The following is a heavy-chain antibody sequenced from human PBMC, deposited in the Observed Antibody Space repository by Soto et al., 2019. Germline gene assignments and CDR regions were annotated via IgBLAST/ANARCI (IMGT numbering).Heavy chain of an antibody. D-gene: IGHD2-2*01. Sequence: SETLSLTCTVSGGSISSYYWSWIRQPPGKGLEWIGYIYYSGSTNYNPSLKRRVTISVDTSKNQFSLKLSSVTAADTAVYYCARGRGGWFINQLLNAFDIWGQGTMVTVSS. CDR1: GGSISSYY. V-gene: IGHV4-59*01. CDR2: IYYSGST. CDR3: ARGRGGWFINQLLNAFDI. J-gene: IGHJ3*02.